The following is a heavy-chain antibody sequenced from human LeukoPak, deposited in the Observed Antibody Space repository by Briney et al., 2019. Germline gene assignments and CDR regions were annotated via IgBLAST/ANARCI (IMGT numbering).Heavy chain of an antibody. CDR3: ARVDGGNYSYDY. D-gene: IGHD1-7*01. CDR2: IYYSGST. CDR1: GGSISSYY. Sequence: SETLSLTCTVSGGSISSYYWSWIRQPPGKGLEWIGYIYYSGSTNYNPSLKSRVTISVDTSKNQFSLKLSSVTAAGTAVYYCARVDGGNYSYDYWGQGTLVTVSS. J-gene: IGHJ4*02. V-gene: IGHV4-59*01.